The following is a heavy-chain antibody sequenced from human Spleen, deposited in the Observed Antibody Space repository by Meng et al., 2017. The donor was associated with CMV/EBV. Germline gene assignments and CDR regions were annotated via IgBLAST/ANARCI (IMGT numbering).Heavy chain of an antibody. Sequence: SGPTLVKPTEPLTLTCTVSGFSLSNARMGVSWIRQPPGKALEWLAYIFSNDEKSYSTSLKSRLTISKDTSKSQVVLTMTNMDPVDTATYYCARTKVDFWSGPDAFDIWGQGTMVTVSS. J-gene: IGHJ3*02. CDR3: ARTKVDFWSGPDAFDI. D-gene: IGHD3-3*01. CDR1: GFSLSNARMG. CDR2: IFSNDEK. V-gene: IGHV2-26*01.